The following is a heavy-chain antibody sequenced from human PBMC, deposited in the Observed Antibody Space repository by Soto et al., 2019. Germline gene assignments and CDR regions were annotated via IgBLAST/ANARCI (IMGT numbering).Heavy chain of an antibody. V-gene: IGHV3-11*06. CDR1: GFTFSDYY. Sequence: PGGSLRLSCAASGFTFSDYYMSWIRQAPGKGLEWVSYISSSSSYTNYADSVKGRFTISRDNAKNSLYLQMNSLRAEDTAVYYCARDGRKIQLWEPFDYWGPGXLVTVSS. J-gene: IGHJ4*02. CDR2: ISSSSSYT. CDR3: ARDGRKIQLWEPFDY. D-gene: IGHD5-18*01.